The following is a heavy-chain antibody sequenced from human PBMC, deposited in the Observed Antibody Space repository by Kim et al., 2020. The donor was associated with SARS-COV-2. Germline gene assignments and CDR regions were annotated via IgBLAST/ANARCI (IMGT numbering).Heavy chain of an antibody. D-gene: IGHD2-2*01. Sequence: GGSLRLSCAASGFTFSSYGMHWVRQAPGKGLEWVAVISYDGSNKYYADSVKGRFTISRDNSKNTLYLQMNSLRAEDTAVYYCAKDLGNIVVVPAANYYYYGMDVWGQGTTVTVSS. CDR1: GFTFSSYG. V-gene: IGHV3-30*18. CDR2: ISYDGSNK. J-gene: IGHJ6*02. CDR3: AKDLGNIVVVPAANYYYYGMDV.